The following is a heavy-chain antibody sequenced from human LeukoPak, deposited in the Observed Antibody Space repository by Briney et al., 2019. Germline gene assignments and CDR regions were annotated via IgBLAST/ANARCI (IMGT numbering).Heavy chain of an antibody. J-gene: IGHJ6*02. CDR3: TRVAGIAVAGTAPPFYGMDV. D-gene: IGHD6-19*01. V-gene: IGHV3-49*04. CDR1: GFTFNNYA. CDR2: IRRKPYGETT. Sequence: SLRLSCAASGFTFNNYAMSWVRQAPGKGLEWVGLIRRKPYGETTEYAASVKGRFTISRDDSKSIAYLQMNSLKTEDTAVYYCTRVAGIAVAGTAPPFYGMDVWGQGTTVTVSS.